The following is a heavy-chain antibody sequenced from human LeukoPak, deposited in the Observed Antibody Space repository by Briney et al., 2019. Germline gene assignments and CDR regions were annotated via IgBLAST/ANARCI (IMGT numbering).Heavy chain of an antibody. CDR3: ARDQGIAVACDY. Sequence: GGSLRLSCAPSGFTFSSYSMNCVRQAPGEGLEGGSYIISGGSTIYYADSVKGRFTISRDNAKNSLFLEMTSLRAEDTAVYYCARDQGIAVACDYWGQGTLVTVSS. CDR2: IISGGSTI. D-gene: IGHD6-19*01. J-gene: IGHJ4*02. CDR1: GFTFSSYS. V-gene: IGHV3-48*04.